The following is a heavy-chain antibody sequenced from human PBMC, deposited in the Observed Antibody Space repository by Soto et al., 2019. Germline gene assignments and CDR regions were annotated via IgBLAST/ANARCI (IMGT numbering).Heavy chain of an antibody. CDR2: IDWDDDK. J-gene: IGHJ6*03. V-gene: IGHV2-70*11. CDR1: GFSLSPSGMC. D-gene: IGHD3-3*01. Sequence: SGPTLVKPTQTLTLTCTFSGFSLSPSGMCVSWIRQPPGKALEWLARIDWDDDKYYSTSLKTRLTISKDTSKNQVVLTMTNMDPVDTATYYCARTLTIFGVVNEDPYYYYMDVWGKGTTVTVSS. CDR3: ARTLTIFGVVNEDPYYYYMDV.